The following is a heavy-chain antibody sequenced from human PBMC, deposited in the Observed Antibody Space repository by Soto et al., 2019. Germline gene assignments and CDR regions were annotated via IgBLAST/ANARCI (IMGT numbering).Heavy chain of an antibody. CDR2: ISSSSSYT. V-gene: IGHV3-11*06. Sequence: QVQLVESGGGLVKPGGSLRLSCAASGFTFSDYYMSWIRQAPGKGLEWVSYISSSSSYTNYADSVKGRFTISRDNAKNSLYLQMNRLRAEDTAVYYCARERREQQLSLVYFQHWGQGTLVTVSS. CDR3: ARERREQQLSLVYFQH. D-gene: IGHD6-13*01. CDR1: GFTFSDYY. J-gene: IGHJ1*01.